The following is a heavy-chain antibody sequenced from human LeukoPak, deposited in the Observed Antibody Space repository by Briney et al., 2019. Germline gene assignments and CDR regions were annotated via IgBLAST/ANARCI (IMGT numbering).Heavy chain of an antibody. J-gene: IGHJ4*02. CDR1: GFTSSSYW. CDR2: INSDGSST. CDR3: ARVLSYDSSGYYYYFDY. V-gene: IGHV3-74*01. Sequence: GGSLRLSCAASGFTSSSYWMHWVRQAPGKGLVWVSRINSDGSSTSYADSVKGRFTISRDNAKNTLYLQMNSLRAEDTAVYYCARVLSYDSSGYYYYFDYWGQGTLVTVSS. D-gene: IGHD3-22*01.